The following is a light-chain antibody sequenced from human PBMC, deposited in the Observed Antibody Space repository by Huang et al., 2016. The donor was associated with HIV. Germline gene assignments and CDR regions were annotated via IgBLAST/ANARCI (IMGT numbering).Light chain of an antibody. Sequence: IVLTQSPATLSWYLGERVTLSCRASQSITNHLAWYQQRPGQAPRLRIYDASTRVAGVPARFSGSWSGTDFTLTISSLEPEDFALYYCQQHDSWLTFGGGTKVEV. CDR3: QQHDSWLT. V-gene: IGKV3-11*01. CDR1: QSITNH. J-gene: IGKJ4*01. CDR2: DAS.